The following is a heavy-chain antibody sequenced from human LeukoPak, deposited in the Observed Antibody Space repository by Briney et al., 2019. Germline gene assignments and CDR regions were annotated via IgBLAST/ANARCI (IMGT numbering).Heavy chain of an antibody. CDR1: GGSISSYY. CDR2: IYYSGST. J-gene: IGHJ4*02. D-gene: IGHD6-13*01. V-gene: IGHV4-59*08. Sequence: TSETLSLTCTVSGGSISSYYWSWIRQPPGKGLEWIGYIYYSGSTNYNPSLKSRVTISVDTSKNQFSLKLSSVTAADTAVYYCARVSSSWYIDYWGQGTLVTVSS. CDR3: ARVSSSWYIDY.